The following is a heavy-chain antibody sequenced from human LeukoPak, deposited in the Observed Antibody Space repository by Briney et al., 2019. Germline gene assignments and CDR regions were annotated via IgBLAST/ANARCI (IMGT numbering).Heavy chain of an antibody. CDR2: INHSGST. V-gene: IGHV4-34*01. J-gene: IGHJ4*02. Sequence: SETLSLTCAVYGGSFGGYYWSWIRRPPGKGLEWIGEINHSGSTNYNPSLKSRVTISVDTSKNQFSLKLSSVTAADTAVYYCARGGRYYDSSGYLKSGLDYWGQGTLVTVSS. D-gene: IGHD3-22*01. CDR1: GGSFGGYY. CDR3: ARGGRYYDSSGYLKSGLDY.